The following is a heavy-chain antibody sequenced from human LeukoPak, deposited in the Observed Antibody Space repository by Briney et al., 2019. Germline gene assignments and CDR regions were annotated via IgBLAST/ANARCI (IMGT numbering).Heavy chain of an antibody. J-gene: IGHJ5*02. CDR1: GFTFSSYA. V-gene: IGHV3-23*01. Sequence: PGGSLRLSCAAYGFTFSSYAMSWVGQAPGKGLEGVSAISGSGGSTYHADSVKGRFTISRDNSKNTLYLQMNSLRVEDTAVYYCAKGFCSSFTCYSRFDPWGQGTLVSVSS. D-gene: IGHD2-2*02. CDR3: AKGFCSSFTCYSRFDP. CDR2: ISGSGGST.